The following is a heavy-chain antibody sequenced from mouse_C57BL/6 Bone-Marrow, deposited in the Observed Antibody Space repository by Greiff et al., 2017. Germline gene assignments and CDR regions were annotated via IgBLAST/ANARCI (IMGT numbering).Heavy chain of an antibody. D-gene: IGHD2-1*01. Sequence: EVMLVESGGDLVKPGGSLKLSCAASGFTFSRYGMSWVRQTPDKRLEWVATISSGGSYTYYPDSVKGRFTISRDNAKNTLYLQMSSLKSEDTAMYYCASPIYYGNYWYFDVWGTGTTVTVSS. CDR3: ASPIYYGNYWYFDV. CDR2: ISSGGSYT. J-gene: IGHJ1*03. CDR1: GFTFSRYG. V-gene: IGHV5-6*02.